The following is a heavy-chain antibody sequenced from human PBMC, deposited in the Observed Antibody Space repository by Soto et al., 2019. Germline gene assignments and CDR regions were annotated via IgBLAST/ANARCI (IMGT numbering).Heavy chain of an antibody. CDR1: GGSFSGYY. CDR3: ARVYLYCSSTSCSKYYYYYGMDV. J-gene: IGHJ6*02. D-gene: IGHD2-2*01. CDR2: INHSGST. Sequence: PSETLSLTCAVYGGSFSGYYWSWIRQPPGKGLEWMGEINHSGSTNYNPSLKSRVTISVDTSKNQFSLKLSSVTAADTAVYYCARVYLYCSSTSCSKYYYYYGMDVWGQGTTVTVSS. V-gene: IGHV4-34*01.